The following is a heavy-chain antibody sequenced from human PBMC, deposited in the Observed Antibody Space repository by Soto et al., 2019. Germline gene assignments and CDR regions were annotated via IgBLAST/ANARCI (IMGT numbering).Heavy chain of an antibody. D-gene: IGHD3-22*01. Sequence: PSETLSLTCAVYGGSFSGYYWSWIRQPPGKGLEWIGEINHSGSTNYNPSLKSRVTISVDTSKNQFSLKLSSVTAADTAVYYCARDHLYYYDSSGFDPWGQGTLVTVSS. CDR3: ARDHLYYYDSSGFDP. V-gene: IGHV4-34*01. J-gene: IGHJ5*02. CDR1: GGSFSGYY. CDR2: INHSGST.